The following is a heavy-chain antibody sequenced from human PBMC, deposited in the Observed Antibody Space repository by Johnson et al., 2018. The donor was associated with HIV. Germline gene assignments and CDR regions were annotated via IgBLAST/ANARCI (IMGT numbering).Heavy chain of an antibody. Sequence: VQLVESGGGLVQPGRSLRLSCAASGFTFDDYAMHWVRQAPGKGLEWVSGISWNSGSIGYADSVKGRFTISRDNAKNSLYLQMNSLRAEDTAVYYCAVVALPMYWYDAFDIWGQGTMVTVSS. J-gene: IGHJ3*02. CDR3: AVVALPMYWYDAFDI. V-gene: IGHV3-9*01. CDR1: GFTFDDYA. CDR2: ISWNSGSI. D-gene: IGHD2-21*01.